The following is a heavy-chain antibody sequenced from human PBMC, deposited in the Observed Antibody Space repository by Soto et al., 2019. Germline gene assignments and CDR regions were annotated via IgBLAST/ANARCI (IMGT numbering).Heavy chain of an antibody. Sequence: GASVKVSCKASGGTFSSYTISWVRQAPGQGLEWMGWINPNSGGTNYAQKFQGWVTMTRDTSISTAYMELSRLRSDDTAVYYCARDTYGVSNWFDPWGQGTLVTVSS. D-gene: IGHD4-17*01. CDR2: INPNSGGT. J-gene: IGHJ5*02. V-gene: IGHV1-2*04. CDR3: ARDTYGVSNWFDP. CDR1: GGTFSSYT.